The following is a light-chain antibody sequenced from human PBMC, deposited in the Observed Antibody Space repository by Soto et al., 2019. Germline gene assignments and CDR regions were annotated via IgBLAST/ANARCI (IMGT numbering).Light chain of an antibody. CDR1: QSVSSH. Sequence: ERVMTHSPATLSVSPLERTNVSCRASQSVSSHLAWYQHKPGQAPRLLFYDASTRATGIPARFSGSGSGTEFTLTISSLQSEDFAVYYCQQHHGWPITFGQGTRLEIK. V-gene: IGKV3-15*01. J-gene: IGKJ5*01. CDR2: DAS. CDR3: QQHHGWPIT.